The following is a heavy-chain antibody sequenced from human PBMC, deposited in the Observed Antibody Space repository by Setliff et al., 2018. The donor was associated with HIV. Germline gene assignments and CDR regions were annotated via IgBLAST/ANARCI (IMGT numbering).Heavy chain of an antibody. J-gene: IGHJ4*02. V-gene: IGHV4-59*11. CDR2: IYPTGST. Sequence: PSETLSLTCTVSGASISSHYWSWIRQSPGKELEWIGYIYPTGSTNYNPSLQSRVTISMVASRNQFSLKVTSVTAADTAVYYCAKGAGFYGDYTFDYWGQGNLVTVSS. CDR3: AKGAGFYGDYTFDY. CDR1: GASISSHY. D-gene: IGHD4-17*01.